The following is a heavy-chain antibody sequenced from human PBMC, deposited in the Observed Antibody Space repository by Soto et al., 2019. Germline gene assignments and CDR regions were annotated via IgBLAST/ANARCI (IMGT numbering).Heavy chain of an antibody. D-gene: IGHD4-17*01. Sequence: QVQLQESGPGLVRPSQTLSLTCTVSNGSIDNTVFFWNWIRQHPVRGLEWIGYISYSGKTFYNPSLQSRVSMSLSTSTNQFSLKLTSVTTADTAVYFCARHLYGDYPNANWFDPWGQGTLVTVSS. V-gene: IGHV4-31*03. CDR1: NGSIDNTVFF. J-gene: IGHJ5*02. CDR3: ARHLYGDYPNANWFDP. CDR2: ISYSGKT.